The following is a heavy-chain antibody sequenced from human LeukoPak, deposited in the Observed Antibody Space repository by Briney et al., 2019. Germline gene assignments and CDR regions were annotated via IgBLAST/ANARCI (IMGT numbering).Heavy chain of an antibody. CDR2: IIPIFGTA. D-gene: IGHD6-13*01. V-gene: IGHV1-69*05. CDR1: GGTFSSYA. CDR3: ARDLEAAAGTS. J-gene: IGHJ4*02. Sequence: ASVKVSCKASGGTFSSYAISWVRQAPGQGLEWMGGIIPIFGTANYAQKFQGRVTFTTDESTSTAYMELSSLRSEDTAVYYCARDLEAAAGTSWGQGTLVTVSS.